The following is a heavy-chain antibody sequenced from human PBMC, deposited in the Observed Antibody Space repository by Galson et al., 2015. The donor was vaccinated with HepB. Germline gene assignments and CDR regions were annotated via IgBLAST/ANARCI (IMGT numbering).Heavy chain of an antibody. Sequence: SLRLSCAASGFTLSSYFMNWVRQAPGKGLEWVSVIQAGGTTLYADSVKGRFTISRDDSKNTLHLQMISLRAEDTAVYYCARGRGDPRNSAAWFDLDYWGQGALVTVSS. V-gene: IGHV3-66*01. CDR2: IQAGGTT. D-gene: IGHD3-10*01. CDR1: GFTLSSYF. CDR3: ARGRGDPRNSAAWFDLDY. J-gene: IGHJ4*02.